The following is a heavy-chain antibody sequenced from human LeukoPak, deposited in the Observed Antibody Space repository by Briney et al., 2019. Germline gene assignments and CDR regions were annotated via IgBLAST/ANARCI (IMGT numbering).Heavy chain of an antibody. CDR3: VRDNNGDY. CDR1: GFTFSHYT. V-gene: IGHV3-30*14. J-gene: IGHJ4*02. CDR2: IPYDESHK. Sequence: PGGSLRLSCAASGFTFSHYTMLWVRQAPGKGLEWVAVIPYDESHKYYADSVEGRFTISRDNSKNTLYLQMNSLRVEDTAMYYCVRDNNGDYWGQGTLVTVSS. D-gene: IGHD1/OR15-1a*01.